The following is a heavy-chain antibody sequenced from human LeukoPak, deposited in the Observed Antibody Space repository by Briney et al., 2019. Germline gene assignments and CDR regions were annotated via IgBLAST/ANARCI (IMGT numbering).Heavy chain of an antibody. CDR1: GFTFSSYA. V-gene: IGHV3-23*01. D-gene: IGHD7-27*01. CDR2: ISGSGGST. Sequence: GGSLRLSCAASGFTFSSYAMSWVRQAPGKGLEWVSAISGSGGSTYYADSVKGRFTISRDNAKNSLYLQMNSLRAEDTAVYYCARSLGGAFDIWGQGTMVTVSS. CDR3: ARSLGGAFDI. J-gene: IGHJ3*02.